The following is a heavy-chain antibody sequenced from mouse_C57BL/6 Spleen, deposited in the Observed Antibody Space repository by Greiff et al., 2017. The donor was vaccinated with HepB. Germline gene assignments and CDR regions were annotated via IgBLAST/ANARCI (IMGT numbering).Heavy chain of an antibody. CDR1: GYAFSSSW. V-gene: IGHV1-82*01. CDR3: AGGNHYYAMDY. CDR2: IYPGDGDT. J-gene: IGHJ4*01. Sequence: QVQLQQSGPELVKPGASVKISCKASGYAFSSSWMNWVKQRPGKGLEWIGRIYPGDGDTNYNGKFKGKATLTADKSSSTAYMQLSSLTSEDSAVYFCAGGNHYYAMDYWGQGTSVTVSS. D-gene: IGHD2-1*01.